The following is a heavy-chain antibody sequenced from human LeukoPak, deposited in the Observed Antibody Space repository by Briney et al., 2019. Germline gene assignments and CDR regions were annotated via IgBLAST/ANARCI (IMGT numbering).Heavy chain of an antibody. J-gene: IGHJ4*02. CDR3: AKDLLFPRLGSEY. D-gene: IGHD2-15*01. CDR1: GFTFNNYA. V-gene: IGHV3-23*01. CDR2: TSINGDGT. Sequence: GGSLRLSCAASGFTFNNYALSWVRQAPGKGLEWVSATSINGDGTYYADSVKGRFTISRDNSKDTLYLQMNSLRTEDTAVYYCAKDLLFPRLGSEYWGQGTLVTVSS.